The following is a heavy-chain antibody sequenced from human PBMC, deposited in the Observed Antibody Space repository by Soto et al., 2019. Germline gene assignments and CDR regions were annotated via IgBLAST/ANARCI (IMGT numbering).Heavy chain of an antibody. D-gene: IGHD4-17*01. CDR1: GYSFTSYW. J-gene: IGHJ6*02. Sequence: GESLKISCKGSGYSFTSYWIGWVRQMPGKGLEWMGIIYPGDSDTRYSPSFQGQVTISADKSISTAYLQWSSLKASDTAMYYCARKGGDYGPLHYYYGMDVWGQGITVTVSS. CDR2: IYPGDSDT. CDR3: ARKGGDYGPLHYYYGMDV. V-gene: IGHV5-51*01.